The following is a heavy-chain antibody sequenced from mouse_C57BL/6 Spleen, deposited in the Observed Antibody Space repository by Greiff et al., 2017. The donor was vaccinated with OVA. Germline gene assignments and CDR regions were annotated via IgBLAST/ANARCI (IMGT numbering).Heavy chain of an antibody. CDR1: GYTFTSYG. D-gene: IGHD2-4*01. V-gene: IGHV1-81*01. CDR3: ARYGSTMSTTGNYYAMDY. Sequence: QVQLQQSGAELARPGASVKLSCKASGYTFTSYGISWVKQRTGQGLEWIGEIYPRSGNTYYNEKFKGKATLTADKSSSTAYMELRSLTSEDSAVYFCARYGSTMSTTGNYYAMDYWGQGTSVTVSS. J-gene: IGHJ4*01. CDR2: IYPRSGNT.